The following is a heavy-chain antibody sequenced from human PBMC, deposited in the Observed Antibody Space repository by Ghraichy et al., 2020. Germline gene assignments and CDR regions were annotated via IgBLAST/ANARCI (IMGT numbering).Heavy chain of an antibody. V-gene: IGHV4-39*01. J-gene: IGHJ5*02. CDR3: ARHEGAGGSSWYLSGDWFDP. Sequence: SETLSLTCTVSGGSISSSSYYWGWIRQPPGKGLEWIGSIYYSGSTYYNPSLKSRVTISVDTSKNQFSLKLSSVTAADTAVYYCARHEGAGGSSWYLSGDWFDPWGQGTLVTVSS. CDR1: GGSISSSSYY. D-gene: IGHD6-13*01. CDR2: IYYSGST.